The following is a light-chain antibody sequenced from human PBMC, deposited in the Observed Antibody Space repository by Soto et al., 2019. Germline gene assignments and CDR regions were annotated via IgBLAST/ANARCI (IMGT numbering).Light chain of an antibody. V-gene: IGLV2-14*03. J-gene: IGLJ2*01. CDR2: DVS. CDR3: SSYTTRSTLV. CDR1: SSDVGGYNY. Sequence: QSALTQPASVSGSPGQSITISCTGTSSDVGGYNYVSWYQHHPGKAPKLMIYDVSNRPSGVSNRFSGSKSGNTASLTISGLQAEDEAEYYCSSYTTRSTLVFGAGTKLTVL.